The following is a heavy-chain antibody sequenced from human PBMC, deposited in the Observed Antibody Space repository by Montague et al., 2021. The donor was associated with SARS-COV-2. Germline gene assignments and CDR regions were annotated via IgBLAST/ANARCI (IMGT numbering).Heavy chain of an antibody. J-gene: IGHJ4*02. Sequence: SETLSLTCTVSGDSISSSSYNWGWIRQPPGKRLEWIGSVHYSGRPYYNPSLKGRVTIYVDTSKNQLSLKLSSVTAADTAVYYCTRHVHMTWPEPSPGFDYWGQGTLVTVSS. CDR3: TRHVHMTWPEPSPGFDY. CDR2: VHYSGRP. D-gene: IGHD1-1*01. CDR1: GDSISSSSYN. V-gene: IGHV4-39*01.